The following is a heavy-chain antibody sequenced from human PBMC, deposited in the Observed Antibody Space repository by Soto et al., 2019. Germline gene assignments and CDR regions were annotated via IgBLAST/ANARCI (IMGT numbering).Heavy chain of an antibody. CDR1: GFTFSSYA. Sequence: GGSLRLSCAASGFTFSSYAMSWVRQAPGKGLEWVSAISGSGGSTCYADSMKGRFTISRDNSKNTLYPQMNSLRAEDTAVYYCAKGEDFVVVPAAGRDYWGQGTLVPGSS. CDR3: AKGEDFVVVPAAGRDY. D-gene: IGHD2-2*01. V-gene: IGHV3-23*01. J-gene: IGHJ4*02. CDR2: ISGSGGST.